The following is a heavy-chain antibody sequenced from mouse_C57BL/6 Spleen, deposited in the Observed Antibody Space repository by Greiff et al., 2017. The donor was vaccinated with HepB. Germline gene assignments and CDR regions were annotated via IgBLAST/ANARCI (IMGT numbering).Heavy chain of an antibody. CDR2: INPGSGGT. Sequence: VQLQQSGAELVRPGTSVKVSCKASGYAFTNYLIEWVKQRPGQGLEWIGVINPGSGGTNYNEKFKGKATLTADKSSSTAYMQRRSLTAEDVAVYFCARGGTDYFDYWGQGTTLTVSS. CDR3: ARGGTDYFDY. J-gene: IGHJ2*01. V-gene: IGHV1-54*01. D-gene: IGHD4-1*01. CDR1: GYAFTNYL.